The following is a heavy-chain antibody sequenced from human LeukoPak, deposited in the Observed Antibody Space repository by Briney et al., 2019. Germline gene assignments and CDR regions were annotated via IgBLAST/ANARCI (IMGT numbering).Heavy chain of an antibody. CDR3: ARHVATVTTCDFDY. D-gene: IGHD4-17*01. Sequence: SETLSLTCAVSGGSISSSNWWSWVRQPPGKGLEWIGEIYHSGSTNYNPSLKSRVTISVDKSKNQFSLKLSSVTAADTAVYYCARHVATVTTCDFDYWGQGTLVTVSS. CDR1: GGSISSSNW. J-gene: IGHJ4*02. CDR2: IYHSGST. V-gene: IGHV4-4*02.